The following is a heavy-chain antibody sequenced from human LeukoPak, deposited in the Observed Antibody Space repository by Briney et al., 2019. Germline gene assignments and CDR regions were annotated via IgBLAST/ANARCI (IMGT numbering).Heavy chain of an antibody. V-gene: IGHV1-46*01. Sequence: ASVKVSCKASGYTFTSNYIHWVRQAPGQGLEWMGMIHLRDGSTSYAQKFQGRVTVTRDTSTSTVHMELSGLRSEDTAVYYCARDQEGFDYWGQGTLVTVSS. J-gene: IGHJ4*02. CDR1: GYTFTSNY. CDR3: ARDQEGFDY. CDR2: IHLRDGST.